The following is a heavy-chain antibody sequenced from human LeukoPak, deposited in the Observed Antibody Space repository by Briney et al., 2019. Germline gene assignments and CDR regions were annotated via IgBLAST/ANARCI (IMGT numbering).Heavy chain of an antibody. Sequence: ASVKVSCKASGYTFSTFGISWVRQAPRHGLEWMGYISGRSDDINYAQNFEGRLTMTTDTSTSTAYMELVSLTSDDTAVYYCARDWDGRSDCFDPWGQGTLVIVSS. D-gene: IGHD1-26*01. J-gene: IGHJ5*02. CDR1: GYTFSTFG. CDR2: ISGRSDDI. V-gene: IGHV1-18*01. CDR3: ARDWDGRSDCFDP.